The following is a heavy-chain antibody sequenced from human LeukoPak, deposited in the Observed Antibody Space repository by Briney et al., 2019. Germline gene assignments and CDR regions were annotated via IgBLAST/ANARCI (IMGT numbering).Heavy chain of an antibody. CDR3: ARRASPGYYDSSGYFLRS. Sequence: SGTLSLTCAVSGGSISSSNWWSWVRQPPGEGLEWIGEIYHSGSTNYNPSLKSRVTISVDKSKNQFSLKLSSVTAADTAVYYCARRASPGYYDSSGYFLRSWGQGTLVTVSS. CDR1: GGSISSSNW. D-gene: IGHD3-22*01. V-gene: IGHV4-4*02. J-gene: IGHJ5*02. CDR2: IYHSGST.